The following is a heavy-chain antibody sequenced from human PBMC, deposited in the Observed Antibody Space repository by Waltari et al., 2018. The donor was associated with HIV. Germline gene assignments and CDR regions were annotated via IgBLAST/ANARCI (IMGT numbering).Heavy chain of an antibody. CDR2: IYTSGST. V-gene: IGHV4-4*07. J-gene: IGHJ4*02. CDR3: ARGYYYDSSGYYSYYFDY. Sequence: QVQLQESGAGLVKPSETLSLTCTVSGGSISSYYWSWMRQPAGKGLEWIGRIYTSGSTDYNPSLKSRVTMSVDTSKIQCSLKLSSVTSADTAVYYCARGYYYDSSGYYSYYFDYWGQGTLVTVSS. CDR1: GGSISSYY. D-gene: IGHD3-22*01.